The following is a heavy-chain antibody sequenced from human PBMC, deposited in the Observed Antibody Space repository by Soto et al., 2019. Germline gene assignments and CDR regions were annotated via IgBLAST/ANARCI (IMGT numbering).Heavy chain of an antibody. CDR2: IIPIFGTA. J-gene: IGHJ3*02. Sequence: QVQLVQSGAEVKKPGSSVKVSCKASGGTFSSYGISWVRQAPGQGLEWMGGIIPIFGTANYAQKFQGRVTITADESTSTAYMELSSLRSEDTAVYYCASPGWDYYDSSGRKVDAFDIWGQGTMVTVSS. CDR3: ASPGWDYYDSSGRKVDAFDI. V-gene: IGHV1-69*12. CDR1: GGTFSSYG. D-gene: IGHD3-22*01.